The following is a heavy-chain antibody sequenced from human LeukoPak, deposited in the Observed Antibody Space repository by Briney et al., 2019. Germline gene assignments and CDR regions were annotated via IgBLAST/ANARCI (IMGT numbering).Heavy chain of an antibody. Sequence: GASVKVSCKASGGTFSSYAISWVRQAPGQGLEWMGRIIPILGIANYAQKFQGRVTITADKSTSTAYMELSSLRSEDAAVYYCATSERYYYGSGSKFDYWGQGTLVTVSS. CDR2: IIPILGIA. J-gene: IGHJ4*02. CDR1: GGTFSSYA. D-gene: IGHD3-10*01. CDR3: ATSERYYYGSGSKFDY. V-gene: IGHV1-69*04.